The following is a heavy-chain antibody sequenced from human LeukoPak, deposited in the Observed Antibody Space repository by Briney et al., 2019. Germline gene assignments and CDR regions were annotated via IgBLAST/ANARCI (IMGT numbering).Heavy chain of an antibody. CDR2: IYTGGST. J-gene: IGHJ4*02. CDR1: GFTVRSNH. D-gene: IGHD5-12*01. V-gene: IGHV3-66*01. Sequence: GGSLRLSCAASGFTVRSNHMSWVRKAPGKGLEWVSVIYTGGSTNHADSVKNRFNISRDNFQNTVHLQMNSLRAEDTAVYYCARVGRISGYSAFDYWGQGALVTVSS. CDR3: ARVGRISGYSAFDY.